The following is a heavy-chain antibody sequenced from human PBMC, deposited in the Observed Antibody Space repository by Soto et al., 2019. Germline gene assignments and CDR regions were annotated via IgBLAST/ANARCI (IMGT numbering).Heavy chain of an antibody. CDR2: ISGSGGST. J-gene: IGHJ4*02. CDR3: AKDLKGSNYYDSSGYYYFDY. Sequence: GGSLRLSYAASGFTFSSYAMSWVRQAPGKGLEWVSAISGSGGSTYYADSVKGRFTISRDNSKNTLYLQMNSLRAEDTAVYYCAKDLKGSNYYDSSGYYYFDYWGQGTLVTVSS. CDR1: GFTFSSYA. V-gene: IGHV3-23*01. D-gene: IGHD3-22*01.